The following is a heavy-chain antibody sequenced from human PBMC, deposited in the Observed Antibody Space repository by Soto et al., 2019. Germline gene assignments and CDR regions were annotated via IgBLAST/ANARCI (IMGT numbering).Heavy chain of an antibody. V-gene: IGHV4-31*03. CDR1: GGSISSGGYY. CDR2: IYYSGST. D-gene: IGHD3-10*01. J-gene: IGHJ3*02. Sequence: SETLSLTCTVSGGSISSGGYYWSWIRQHPGKGLEWIGYIYYSGSTYYNPSLKSRVTISVDTSKNQFSLKLSSVTAADTAVYYCARDFVTMPKRMGAFDIWGQGTMVTVSS. CDR3: ARDFVTMPKRMGAFDI.